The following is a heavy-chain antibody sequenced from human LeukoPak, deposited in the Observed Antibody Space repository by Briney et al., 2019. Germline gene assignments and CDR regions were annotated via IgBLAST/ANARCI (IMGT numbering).Heavy chain of an antibody. CDR3: ARLNLIGSSPVHHYDF. J-gene: IGHJ4*02. Sequence: SETLSLTCTVSGGSISGYYWSWIRRSPGKGLEYIAYIHYTGSTGYNPSLKSRVTISVDTSKNQFSLKLSFVTAADTAVYYCARLNLIGSSPVHHYDFWGQGTLVTVSS. V-gene: IGHV4-59*08. CDR1: GGSISGYY. D-gene: IGHD6-13*01. CDR2: IHYTGST.